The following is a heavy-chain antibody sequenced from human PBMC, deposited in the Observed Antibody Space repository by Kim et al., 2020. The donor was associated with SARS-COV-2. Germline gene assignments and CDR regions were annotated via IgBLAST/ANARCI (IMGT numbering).Heavy chain of an antibody. V-gene: IGHV4-39*07. Sequence: SETLSLTCTVSGGSISSSSYYWGWIRQPPGKGLEWIGSIYYSGSTYYNPSLKSRVTISVDTSKNQFSLKLSSVTAADTAVYYCARDGVAGTRNWFYPWGQGTLVTVSS. CDR2: IYYSGST. D-gene: IGHD6-19*01. J-gene: IGHJ5*02. CDR1: GGSISSSSYY. CDR3: ARDGVAGTRNWFYP.